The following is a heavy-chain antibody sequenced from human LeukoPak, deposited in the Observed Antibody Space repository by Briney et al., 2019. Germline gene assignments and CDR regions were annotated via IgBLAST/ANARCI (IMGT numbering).Heavy chain of an antibody. CDR2: LYSGGST. V-gene: IGHV3-66*01. Sequence: PGGSLRLSCAASGLTVSSNYMSWVRQAPGKGLEWVSVLYSGGSTYYADSVKGRFTISRDNSKNTLYLQMNSLRAEDTAVYYCARAFDGDSFDYWGQGTLVTVSS. CDR3: ARAFDGDSFDY. D-gene: IGHD4-17*01. CDR1: GLTVSSNY. J-gene: IGHJ4*02.